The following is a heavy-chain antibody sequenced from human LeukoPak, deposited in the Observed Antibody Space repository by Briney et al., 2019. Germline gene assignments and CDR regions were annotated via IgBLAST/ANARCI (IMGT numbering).Heavy chain of an antibody. Sequence: GGSLRLSCAASGFTFTSYDMHWIRQAPGRGLEWVAFIRYDESDKKYADSVKGRFAISRDNARNSQFLHMNSLRAEDTAVYYCASGGGWVFFNWGRGTLVTVSS. CDR1: GFTFTSYD. J-gene: IGHJ4*02. CDR3: ASGGGWVFFN. D-gene: IGHD6-19*01. CDR2: IRYDESDK. V-gene: IGHV3-30*02.